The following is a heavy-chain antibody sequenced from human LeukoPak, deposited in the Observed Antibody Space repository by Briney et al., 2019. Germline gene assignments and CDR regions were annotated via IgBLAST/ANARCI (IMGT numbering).Heavy chain of an antibody. D-gene: IGHD3-10*01. Sequence: PSETLSLTCTVSGGSLSSSSDYWGWIRQAPGKGLEWIGSINDHENTYYNSSLRTPVTISVDTSKNQFSLKLNSVTAADTAVYYCARPLLYYYGSETYFWFDHWGQGTLVTVSS. CDR1: GGSLSSSSDY. J-gene: IGHJ5*02. V-gene: IGHV4-39*07. CDR3: ARPLLYYYGSETYFWFDH. CDR2: INDHENT.